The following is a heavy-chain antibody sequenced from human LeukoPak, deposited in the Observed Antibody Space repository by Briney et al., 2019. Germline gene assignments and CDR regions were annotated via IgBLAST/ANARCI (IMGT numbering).Heavy chain of an antibody. CDR3: ARAFGYDAFDI. CDR2: IFSGVST. Sequence: GGSLRLSCAAAGFTVSSNYMSWVRQVPGEGLEWVSVIFSGVSTYYADSVKGRFTISRDNSKNTLYLQMNSLRAEDTAVYYCARAFGYDAFDIWGQGTMITVSS. V-gene: IGHV3-53*01. J-gene: IGHJ3*02. D-gene: IGHD3-22*01. CDR1: GFTVSSNY.